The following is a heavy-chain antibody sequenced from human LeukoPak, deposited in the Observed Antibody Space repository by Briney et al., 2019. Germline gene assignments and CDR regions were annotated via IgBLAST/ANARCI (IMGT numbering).Heavy chain of an antibody. Sequence: ASVKVSSKTSGYTFGDFYIHWVRQAPGQGLEYVGWITPKSGDTYSPQRFQGRVTMTRDASISTAYMELSSLRSDDTAVYFCARVRLADERAWAYWGQGTLVTVSS. CDR1: GYTFGDFY. CDR2: ITPKSGDT. D-gene: IGHD3-3*02. V-gene: IGHV1-2*02. J-gene: IGHJ4*02. CDR3: ARVRLADERAWAY.